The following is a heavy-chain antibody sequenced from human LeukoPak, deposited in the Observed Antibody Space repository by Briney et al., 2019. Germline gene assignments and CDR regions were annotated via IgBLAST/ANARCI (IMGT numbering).Heavy chain of an antibody. CDR1: GFTFSSYG. J-gene: IGHJ4*02. CDR3: ARGLYYGSGSYYYFDY. CDR2: ISYDGSNK. D-gene: IGHD3-10*01. Sequence: GGSLRLSCAASGFTFSSYGMHWVRQAPGKGLEWVAVISYDGSNKYYADSVKGRFTISRDNSKNTLYLQMNSLRAEDTAVYYCARGLYYGSGSYYYFDYWGQGTLVTVSS. V-gene: IGHV3-30*03.